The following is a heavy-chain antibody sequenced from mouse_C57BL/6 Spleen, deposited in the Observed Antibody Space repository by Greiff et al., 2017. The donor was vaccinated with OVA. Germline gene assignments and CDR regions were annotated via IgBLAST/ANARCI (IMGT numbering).Heavy chain of an antibody. CDR2: IYPGDGDT. Sequence: QVQLQQSGPELVKPGASVKISCKASGYAFSSSWMNWVKQRPGKGLEWIGRIYPGDGDTNYNGKFKGKATLTADKSSSTAYMQLSSLTSEDSAVYFCASYDYDPWFAYWGQGTLVTVSA. J-gene: IGHJ3*01. D-gene: IGHD2-4*01. CDR1: GYAFSSSW. V-gene: IGHV1-82*01. CDR3: ASYDYDPWFAY.